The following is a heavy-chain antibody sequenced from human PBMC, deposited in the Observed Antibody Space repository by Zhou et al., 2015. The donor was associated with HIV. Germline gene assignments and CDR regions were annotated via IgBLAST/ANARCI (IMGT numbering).Heavy chain of an antibody. Sequence: QVQLVESGGGVVQPGRSLRLSCAASGFTFSRYTMHWVRQAPGKGLEWVALISYDGSDKYYADSVKGRFTISRDNARNSLYLQMNSLITEDTAMYYCVKAYKINFCLRNYCQYYNYGFDVWGQGTTVTVSS. CDR3: VKAYKINFCLRNYCQYYNYGFDV. D-gene: IGHD3-10*01. J-gene: IGHJ6*02. CDR2: ISYDGSDK. V-gene: IGHV3-30-3*02. CDR1: GFTFSRYT.